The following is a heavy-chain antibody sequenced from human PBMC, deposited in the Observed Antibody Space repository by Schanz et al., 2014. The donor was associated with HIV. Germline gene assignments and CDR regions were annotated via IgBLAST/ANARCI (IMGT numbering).Heavy chain of an antibody. J-gene: IGHJ6*02. CDR3: ARVANWDYYAMDV. V-gene: IGHV3-33*01. CDR2: IWYDGSKK. D-gene: IGHD3-16*01. CDR1: GFTFNTYG. Sequence: QVRLVESGGGVVPPGRSLRLSCAASGFTFNTYGMHWVRQAPGRGREWEAIIWYDGSKKYYADSVKGRFTISRDNSKNTLYLQMNSLRAEDTAVYYCARVANWDYYAMDVWGQGTTLTVSS.